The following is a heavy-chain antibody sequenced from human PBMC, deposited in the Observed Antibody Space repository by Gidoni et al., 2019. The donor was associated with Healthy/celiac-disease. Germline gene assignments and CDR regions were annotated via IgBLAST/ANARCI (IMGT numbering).Heavy chain of an antibody. J-gene: IGHJ6*02. D-gene: IGHD3-3*01. V-gene: IGHV4-59*08. CDR3: ARLPTIFGVVIPYYYGMDV. CDR2: IYYSGST. CDR1: GGSISRYY. Sequence: QVQLQESGPGLVKPSETLSLTCTVSGGSISRYYWSWIRQPPGKGLEWIGYIYYSGSTNYNPALKSRVTISVDTSKNQFSLKLSSVTAADTAVYYCARLPTIFGVVIPYYYGMDVWGQGTTVTVSS.